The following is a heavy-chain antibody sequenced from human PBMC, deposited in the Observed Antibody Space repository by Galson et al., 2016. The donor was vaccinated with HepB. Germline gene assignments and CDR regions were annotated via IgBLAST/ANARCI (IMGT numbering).Heavy chain of an antibody. CDR1: GGSISSTTYY. D-gene: IGHD2-21*01. V-gene: IGHV4-39*02. J-gene: IGHJ4*02. CDR3: ASIVVVSSAPTNYFDY. Sequence: SETLSLTCSVSGGSISSTTYYWVWIRQSPGKGPEWIGSINYSGDTYYDESLKSRVTISVDTSKSHFSLRLRSVTAADTAVYYCASIVVVSSAPTNYFDYWGQGMLVTVSS. CDR2: INYSGDT.